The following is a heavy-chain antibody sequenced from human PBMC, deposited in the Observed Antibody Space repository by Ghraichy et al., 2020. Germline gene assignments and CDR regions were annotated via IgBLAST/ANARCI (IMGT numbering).Heavy chain of an antibody. J-gene: IGHJ4*02. CDR2: IGSSSTI. CDR1: GFTFSDYC. D-gene: IGHD2-8*01. Sequence: GESLNISCAASGFTFSDYCMNWVRQAPGKGLEWVSSIGSSSTISVKGRFTISRDNAKNSLYLQMNSLRAEDTAVYYCARRCRSYFDYWGQGTLVTVSS. CDR3: ARRCRSYFDY. V-gene: IGHV3-69-1*02.